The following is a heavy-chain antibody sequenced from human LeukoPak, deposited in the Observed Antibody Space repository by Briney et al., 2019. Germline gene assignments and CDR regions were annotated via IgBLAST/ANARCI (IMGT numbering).Heavy chain of an antibody. V-gene: IGHV4-38-2*01. D-gene: IGHD6-6*01. CDR1: GYSISSGYY. CDR3: ARRVAARPLWYFDY. J-gene: IGHJ4*02. CDR2: IYHSGST. Sequence: SETLSLTCAVSGYSISSGYYCGWIRQPPGKGLEWIGSIYHSGSTYYNPSLKSRVTISVDTTKNQFSLKLSSVTAADTAVYYCARRVAARPLWYFDYWGQGTLVTVSS.